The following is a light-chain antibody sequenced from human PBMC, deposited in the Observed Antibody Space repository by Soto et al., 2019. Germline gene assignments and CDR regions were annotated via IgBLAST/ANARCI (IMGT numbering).Light chain of an antibody. CDR1: QSISSW. Sequence: DIQITQSPSTLSASVGDRVTITCRASQSISSWLAWYRQKPGKAPKILIHKVSSLESGVLSRFSGSGSGTEFTRTISSLQPDDFATDYCQHYNSSSEAFGQGTKVDIK. CDR2: KVS. CDR3: QHYNSSSEA. V-gene: IGKV1-5*03. J-gene: IGKJ1*01.